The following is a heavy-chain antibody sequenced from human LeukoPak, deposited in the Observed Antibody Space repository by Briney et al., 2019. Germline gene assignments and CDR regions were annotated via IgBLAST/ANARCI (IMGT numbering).Heavy chain of an antibody. CDR1: GGSISGGNYY. J-gene: IGHJ4*02. CDR3: ARHSSAARPNFDY. V-gene: IGHV4-39*01. CDR2: IYYGGTT. Sequence: SETLSLTCTVSGGSISGGNYYWGWIRPPPGKGLEWIGSIYYGGTTYYNPSLKRRVTISVDTSKNQFSLEVTSMTAADTAVYYCARHSSAARPNFDYWGQGTLVTVSS. D-gene: IGHD6-6*01.